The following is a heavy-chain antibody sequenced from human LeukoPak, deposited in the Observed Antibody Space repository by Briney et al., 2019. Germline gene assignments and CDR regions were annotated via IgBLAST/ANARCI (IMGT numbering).Heavy chain of an antibody. CDR1: GFTFSNYW. Sequence: GGSLRLSCAASGFTFSNYWMTWVRQAPGKGLEWVANMNQDGSKEYYMDSVKARFTISRDNAKNSLSLQMNSLRAEDTAVYYCVRDGGVSGYDLLDYWGQGTLVTVSS. CDR3: VRDGGVSGYDLLDY. J-gene: IGHJ4*02. V-gene: IGHV3-7*01. D-gene: IGHD5-12*01. CDR2: MNQDGSKE.